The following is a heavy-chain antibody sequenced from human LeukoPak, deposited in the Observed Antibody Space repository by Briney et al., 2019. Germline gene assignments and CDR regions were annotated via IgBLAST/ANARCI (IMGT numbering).Heavy chain of an antibody. D-gene: IGHD5-24*01. CDR2: IFSSGST. Sequence: TSETLSLTCTVSGGSISNYYWSWIRQPAGKGLEWIGRIFSSGSTNYNPSLKSRVTMSVDTSKNQFSLNLSPVTAADTAVYYCARERDGYNNVYDSWGRGNLVTVSS. J-gene: IGHJ4*02. CDR3: ARERDGYNNVYDS. CDR1: GGSISNYY. V-gene: IGHV4-4*07.